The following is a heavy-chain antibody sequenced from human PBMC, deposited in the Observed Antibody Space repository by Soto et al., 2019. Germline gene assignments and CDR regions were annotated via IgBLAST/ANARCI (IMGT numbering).Heavy chain of an antibody. CDR1: GFSFSSYG. J-gene: IGHJ3*01. CDR2: IRYDGSNK. CDR3: ARAQYTGSYFDACDV. D-gene: IGHD1-26*01. V-gene: IGHV3-33*03. Sequence: PGGSLRLSCAASGFSFSSYGMHWVRQAPGKGLDWVAVIRYDGSNKYYAESVKGRFTISRDNSKNTLYVQMNSLTVEDTAVYYCARAQYTGSYFDACDVWGQGTMVTVSS.